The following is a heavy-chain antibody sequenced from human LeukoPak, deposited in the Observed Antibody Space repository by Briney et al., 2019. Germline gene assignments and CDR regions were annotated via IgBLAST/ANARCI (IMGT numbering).Heavy chain of an antibody. Sequence: GASVKVSCKTSGYTFIRCYIHWVRQAPGQGLEWMGIINTSGATTRYGQKFKGRVTATRDTSTSTVYMEMSSLNSEDTAVYYCARGLESSGWYGMDVWGQGTTIIVSS. J-gene: IGHJ6*02. D-gene: IGHD6-19*01. CDR3: ARGLESSGWYGMDV. CDR1: GYTFIRCY. V-gene: IGHV1-46*01. CDR2: INTSGATT.